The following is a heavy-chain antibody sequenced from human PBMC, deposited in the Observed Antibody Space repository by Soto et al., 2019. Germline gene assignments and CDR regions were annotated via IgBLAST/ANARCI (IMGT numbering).Heavy chain of an antibody. D-gene: IGHD1-26*01. J-gene: IGHJ3*02. CDR1: GGSISSSSYY. Sequence: QLQLQESGPGLVKPSGTLSLTCTVSGGSISSSSYYWGWIRQPPGKGLEWIGSIYYSGSTYYNPSLKSRVTISVDTSKDQFSLKLSSMTAADTAVYYCARHEGSYRGSHAFDIWGQGTMVTVSS. V-gene: IGHV4-39*01. CDR3: ARHEGSYRGSHAFDI. CDR2: IYYSGST.